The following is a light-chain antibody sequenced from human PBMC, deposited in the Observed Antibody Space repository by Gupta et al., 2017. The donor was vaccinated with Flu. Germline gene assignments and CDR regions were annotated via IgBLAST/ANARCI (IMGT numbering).Light chain of an antibody. V-gene: IGKV1-17*01. J-gene: IGKJ2*02. Sequence: DIQMTQSPSSLSAFVGDRVTITCRANQGVNKYLAWYQQRPGKAPRLLIYTASTLQSGVPSRFSGSGSGSEFTLTISSLRPEDFATYYCLQYNSFPCNFGQGTKVELK. CDR2: TAS. CDR3: LQYNSFPCN. CDR1: QGVNKY.